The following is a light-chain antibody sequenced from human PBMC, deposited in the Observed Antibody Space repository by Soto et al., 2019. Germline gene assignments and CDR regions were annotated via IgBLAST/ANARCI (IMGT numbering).Light chain of an antibody. CDR2: LVS. V-gene: IGKV2-28*01. J-gene: IGKJ1*01. Sequence: DIVMTQSPLSLPVTPGEPASISCRSSQSLLHVNGYTYLDWYLQKPGQSPQLLMYLVSIRASGVPDRFSGSGSGTDFTLKISRVEAEDVGVYYCMHAVQIPGTFGQGTKVDIK. CDR1: QSLLHVNGYTY. CDR3: MHAVQIPGT.